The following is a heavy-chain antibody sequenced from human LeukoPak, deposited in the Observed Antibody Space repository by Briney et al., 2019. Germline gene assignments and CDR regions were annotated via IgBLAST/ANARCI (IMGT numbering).Heavy chain of an antibody. J-gene: IGHJ4*02. D-gene: IGHD2-15*01. CDR1: GFTFSSYE. CDR2: ISSSGSTI. Sequence: GGSLRLSCAASGFTFSSYEMNWVRQAPGKGLEWVSYISSSGSTIYYADSVKGRFTISRDNAKNSLYLQMNSLRAEDTAVYYCARARYRSGGSCYGGVYYFDYWGQGTLVTVSS. CDR3: ARARYRSGGSCYGGVYYFDY. V-gene: IGHV3-48*03.